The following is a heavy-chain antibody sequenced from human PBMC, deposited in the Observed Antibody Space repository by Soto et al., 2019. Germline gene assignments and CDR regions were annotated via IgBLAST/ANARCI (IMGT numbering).Heavy chain of an antibody. CDR3: AAERVGTGIWSGYLADY. V-gene: IGHV1-58*01. J-gene: IGHJ4*02. CDR2: IVVGSGNT. CDR1: GFTFTSSA. Sequence: QMQLVQSGPEVKKPGTSVKVSCKASGFTFTSSAVQWVRQARGQRLEWKGWIVVGSGNTNYAQKFQERVTITRDMSTRTAYMELSSRRSEDTAVYYCAAERVGTGIWSGYLADYWGQGTLVTVSS. D-gene: IGHD3-3*01.